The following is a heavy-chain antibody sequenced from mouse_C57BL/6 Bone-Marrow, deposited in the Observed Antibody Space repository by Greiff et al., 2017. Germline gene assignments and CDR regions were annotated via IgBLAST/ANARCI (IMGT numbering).Heavy chain of an antibody. V-gene: IGHV1-80*01. CDR2: IYPGGGDT. Sequence: QVHVKLSGAELVQPGASVNISCNSSGYAFSSYWMNWVKLRPGSGLEWIGQIYPGGGDTNYNGKFKGKATPTADKSSSTAYMQLSSLTSEDSAVYFCARDHYYGSSYAMDYWGQGTSVTVSA. CDR3: ARDHYYGSSYAMDY. D-gene: IGHD1-1*01. J-gene: IGHJ4*01. CDR1: GYAFSSYW.